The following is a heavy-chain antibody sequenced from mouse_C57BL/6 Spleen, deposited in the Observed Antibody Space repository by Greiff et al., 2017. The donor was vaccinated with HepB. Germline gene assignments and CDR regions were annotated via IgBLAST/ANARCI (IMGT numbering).Heavy chain of an antibody. J-gene: IGHJ4*01. CDR2: IDPNSGGT. Sequence: VQLQQSGAELVKPGASVKLSCKASGYTFTSYWMHWVKQRPGRGLEWIGRIDPNSGGTKYNEKFKSKATLTVDKPSSTAYMQLSSLTSEDSAVYYCARGVTTVVALYYYAMDYWGQGTSVTVSS. D-gene: IGHD1-1*01. V-gene: IGHV1-72*01. CDR1: GYTFTSYW. CDR3: ARGVTTVVALYYYAMDY.